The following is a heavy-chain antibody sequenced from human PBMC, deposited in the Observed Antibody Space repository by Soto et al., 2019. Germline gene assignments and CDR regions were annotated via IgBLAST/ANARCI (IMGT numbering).Heavy chain of an antibody. V-gene: IGHV3-49*04. CDR3: TRDHYRGTYYTFDY. J-gene: IGHJ4*02. CDR1: GFTFGDYA. Sequence: PGGSLRLSCTASGFTFGDYAMTWVRQAPGKGLEWVGFIRSKVYGGTTEYAASVEGRFTISRDDSKSIAYLQMNSLKTEDTAVYYCTRDHYRGTYYTFDYWGQGTLVTVSS. D-gene: IGHD1-26*01. CDR2: IRSKVYGGTT.